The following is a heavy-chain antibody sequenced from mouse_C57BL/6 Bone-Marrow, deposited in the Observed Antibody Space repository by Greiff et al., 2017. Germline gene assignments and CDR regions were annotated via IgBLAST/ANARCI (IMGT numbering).Heavy chain of an antibody. D-gene: IGHD3-3*01. J-gene: IGHJ4*01. V-gene: IGHV7-1*01. CDR3: ARDTRGRDAMDY. CDR2: SRNKANDYTT. CDR1: GFTFSDFY. Sequence: EVQGVESGGGLVQSGRSLRLSCATSGFTFSDFYMEWVRQAPGKGLEWIAASRNKANDYTTEYSASVKGRFIVSRDTSQSILYLQMNALRAEDTAIYYCARDTRGRDAMDYWGQGTSVTVSS.